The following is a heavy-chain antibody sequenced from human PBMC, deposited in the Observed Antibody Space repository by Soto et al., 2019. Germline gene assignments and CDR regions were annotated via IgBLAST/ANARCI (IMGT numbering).Heavy chain of an antibody. CDR1: GDSVSSNSAA. V-gene: IGHV6-1*01. Sequence: SQTLSLTCAISGDSVSSNSAAWNWIRQSPSRGLEWLGRTYYRSKWYNDYAVSVKSRITINPDTSKNQFSLQLNSVTAADTAVYYCARDGQYGSGGYYSPFDHWGQGTLVTVSS. CDR2: TYYRSKWYN. CDR3: ARDGQYGSGGYYSPFDH. D-gene: IGHD2-15*01. J-gene: IGHJ4*02.